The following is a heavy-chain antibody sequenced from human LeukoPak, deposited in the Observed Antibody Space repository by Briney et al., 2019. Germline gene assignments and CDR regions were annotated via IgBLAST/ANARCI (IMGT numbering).Heavy chain of an antibody. CDR3: AKAGIVVVPAATFDY. J-gene: IGHJ4*02. D-gene: IGHD2-2*01. CDR2: ISGSGGST. Sequence: PGGSLRLSCAASGFTVSSNYMSWVRQTPGKGLEWVSVISGSGGSTYYADSVKGRFTISRDNSKNTLYLQMNSLRAEDTAVYYCAKAGIVVVPAATFDYWGQGTLVTVSS. CDR1: GFTVSSNY. V-gene: IGHV3-23*01.